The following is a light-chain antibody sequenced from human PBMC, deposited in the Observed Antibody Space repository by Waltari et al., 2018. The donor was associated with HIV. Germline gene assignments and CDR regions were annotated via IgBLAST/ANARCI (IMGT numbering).Light chain of an antibody. J-gene: IGLJ2*01. Sequence: SGSPGQSVTISCTGTSSDVGGYNYVSWYQQHPGKAPKLMIYDVSKRPSGVPDRFSGSKSGNTASLTISGLQAEDEADYYCCSYAGSYTLVFGGGTKLTVL. CDR2: DVS. CDR3: CSYAGSYTLV. V-gene: IGLV2-11*01. CDR1: SSDVGGYNY.